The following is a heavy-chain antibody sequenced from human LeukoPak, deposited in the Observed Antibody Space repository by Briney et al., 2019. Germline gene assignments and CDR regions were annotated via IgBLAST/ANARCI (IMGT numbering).Heavy chain of an antibody. J-gene: IGHJ4*02. V-gene: IGHV4-31*03. D-gene: IGHD2-15*01. CDR3: ARSAYSTYFDF. CDR1: GGSISSGGYY. Sequence: KASETLSLTCTVSGGSISSGGYYWSWIRQHPGKGLEWIGYIYYSGSTYYNPSLKSRVTISVDTSKNQFSLKLSSVTAADTAVYYCARSAYSTYFDFWGRGTLVTVSS. CDR2: IYYSGST.